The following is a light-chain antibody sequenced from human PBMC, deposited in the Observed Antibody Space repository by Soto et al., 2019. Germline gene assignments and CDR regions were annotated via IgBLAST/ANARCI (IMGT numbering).Light chain of an antibody. CDR3: CSYAGTSTFYV. V-gene: IGLV2-23*01. J-gene: IGLJ1*01. Sequence: QSVLTQPASVSGSPGQSITLSCTGTSSDVGTYNLVSWYQQYPGKAPKLMIYEGSKRPSGVSSRFSGSKSGNTASLTISGLQAEDEADYYCCSYAGTSTFYVFGTGTKVTVL. CDR2: EGS. CDR1: SSDVGTYNL.